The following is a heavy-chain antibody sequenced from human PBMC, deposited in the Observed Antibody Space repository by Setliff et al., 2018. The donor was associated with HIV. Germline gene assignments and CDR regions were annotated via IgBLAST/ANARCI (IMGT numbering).Heavy chain of an antibody. D-gene: IGHD5-12*01. CDR2: IYTSGFT. Sequence: SETLSLTCTVSGAYISSGSHYWRWIRQPAGKGLEWIGHIYTSGFTNYNPSLKSRVTISIDTSRNQSSLNLKSVTAADTAVYYCARDGGGYERGVRPDYWGQGTLVTVSS. J-gene: IGHJ4*02. CDR1: GAYISSGSHY. V-gene: IGHV4-61*09. CDR3: ARDGGGYERGVRPDY.